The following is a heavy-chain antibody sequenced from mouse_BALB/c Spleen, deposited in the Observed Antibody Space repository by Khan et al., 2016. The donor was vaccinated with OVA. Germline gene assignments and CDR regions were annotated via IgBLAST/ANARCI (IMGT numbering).Heavy chain of an antibody. CDR2: IYPGDGDT. V-gene: IGHV1-80*01. CDR3: ARSGYDYFAY. D-gene: IGHD2-14*01. Sequence: QVQLQQSGAELVRPGSSVKISCKVSGYAFSNYWMNWVKQRPGQGLDWIGQIYPGDGDTNYNGKFKGKATLTADKSSSTAYMQLSSLTSEDSAVYFCARSGYDYFAYWSQGTLVTVSA. J-gene: IGHJ3*01. CDR1: GYAFSNYW.